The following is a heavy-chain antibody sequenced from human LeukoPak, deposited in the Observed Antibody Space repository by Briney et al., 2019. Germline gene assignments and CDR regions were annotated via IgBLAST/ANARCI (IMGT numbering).Heavy chain of an antibody. CDR2: IIPIFGTA. Sequence: GASVRVSCKASGCTFSSYAISWVRQAPGQGLEWMGGIIPIFGTANYAQKFQGRVTITADESTSTAYMELSSLRSEDTAVYYCARAITYYDILTGYYTPAYNWFDPWGQGTLVTVSS. CDR3: ARAITYYDILTGYYTPAYNWFDP. CDR1: GCTFSSYA. D-gene: IGHD3-9*01. J-gene: IGHJ5*02. V-gene: IGHV1-69*13.